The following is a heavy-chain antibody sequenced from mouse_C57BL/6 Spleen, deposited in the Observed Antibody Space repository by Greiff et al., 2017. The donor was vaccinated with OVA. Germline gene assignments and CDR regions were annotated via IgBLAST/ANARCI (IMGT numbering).Heavy chain of an antibody. J-gene: IGHJ4*01. D-gene: IGHD3-2*02. CDR2: IWSDGST. CDR3: ARLHSSGSYYYAMDY. CDR1: GFSFTSYG. Sequence: VMLVESGPGLVAPSQSLSITCTVSGFSFTSYGVHWVRQPPGKGLEWLVVIWSDGSTTYNSALKSRLSISKDNSKSQVFLKMNSLQTDDTAMYYCARLHSSGSYYYAMDYWGQGTSVTVSS. V-gene: IGHV2-6*03.